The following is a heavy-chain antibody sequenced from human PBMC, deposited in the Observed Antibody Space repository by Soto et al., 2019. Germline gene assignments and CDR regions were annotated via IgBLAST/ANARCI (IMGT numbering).Heavy chain of an antibody. V-gene: IGHV3-33*01. CDR2: IWNDGSNK. CDR3: TTGIAAAGTHYYYYGMDV. D-gene: IGHD6-13*01. J-gene: IGHJ6*02. CDR1: GFTFRDHA. Sequence: TGGSLRLSCAASGFTFRDHAMYWVRQAPGKGREWLAIIWNDGSNKFYAGSVQGRFTISRDNSKNTLYLQMNSLKTEDTAVYYCTTGIAAAGTHYYYYGMDVWGQGTTVTVSS.